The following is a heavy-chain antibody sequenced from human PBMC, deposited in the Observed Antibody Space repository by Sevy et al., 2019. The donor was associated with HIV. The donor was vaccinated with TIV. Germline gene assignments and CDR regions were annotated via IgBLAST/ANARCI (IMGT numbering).Heavy chain of an antibody. D-gene: IGHD6-19*01. CDR2: IKEDGSEQ. Sequence: GGSLRLSCAASGLTFSSYWMSWVRQAPGKGLEWVANIKEDGSEQYYVDSVKGRFTVSRDNAKNSLHLQMNSLRAEDTAVYYCTKFYGTGSYVDYWGQGTLVTVSS. CDR1: GLTFSSYW. V-gene: IGHV3-7*01. J-gene: IGHJ4*02. CDR3: TKFYGTGSYVDY.